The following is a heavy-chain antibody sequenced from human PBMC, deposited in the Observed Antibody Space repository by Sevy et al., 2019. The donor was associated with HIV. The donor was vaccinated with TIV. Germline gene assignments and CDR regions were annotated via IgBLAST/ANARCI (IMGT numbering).Heavy chain of an antibody. J-gene: IGHJ3*01. CDR2: IYPADSNT. CDR3: AKSGYSIQDAGFHDAFDA. V-gene: IGHV5-51*01. Sequence: GESLKISCKVSGFHFSSYWIGWVRQMPGKGLEWMGVIYPADSNTIYNPSFEGNVSISADNSTNTAYLQWSSLKASDTAMYFCAKSGYSIQDAGFHDAFDAWGQGTMVTVSS. D-gene: IGHD5-12*01. CDR1: GFHFSSYW.